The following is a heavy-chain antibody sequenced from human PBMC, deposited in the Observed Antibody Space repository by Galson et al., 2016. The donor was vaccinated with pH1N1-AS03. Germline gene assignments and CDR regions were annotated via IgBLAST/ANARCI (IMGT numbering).Heavy chain of an antibody. D-gene: IGHD2-15*01. CDR2: ISPNSGGT. V-gene: IGHV1-2*02. Sequence: SVKVSCKESGYTLSNFYMHWVRQAPGQGLEWMGWISPNSGGTNSAQKFQGRVTLTTSISVVYMELSGLRSDDTAIYYCAKNRSSSTSGGSSHGMAVWGQETTVTVS. CDR3: AKNRSSSTSGGSSHGMAV. J-gene: IGHJ6*02. CDR1: GYTLSNFY.